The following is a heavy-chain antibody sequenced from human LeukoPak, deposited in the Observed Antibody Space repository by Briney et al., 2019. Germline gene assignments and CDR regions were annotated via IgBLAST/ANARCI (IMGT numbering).Heavy chain of an antibody. J-gene: IGHJ3*02. CDR2: ISAYNGNT. D-gene: IGHD2-15*01. CDR1: GYTFTSYG. Sequence: TSVKVSCKASGYTFTSYGISWVRQAPGQGLEWMGWISAYNGNTNYAQKLQGRVTMTTDTSTSTVYMELSSLRSEDTAVYYCARDCPSSGGSCYSFSLDAFDIWGQGTMVTVSS. CDR3: ARDCPSSGGSCYSFSLDAFDI. V-gene: IGHV1-18*01.